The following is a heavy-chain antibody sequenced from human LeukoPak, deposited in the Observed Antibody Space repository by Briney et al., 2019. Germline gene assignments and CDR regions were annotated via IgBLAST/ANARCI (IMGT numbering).Heavy chain of an antibody. CDR2: ISSSGSTI. J-gene: IGHJ4*02. V-gene: IGHV3-48*03. Sequence: PGGSLRLSCAASGFTFSSYEMNWVRQAPGKGLEWVSYISSSGSTIYYADSVKGRFTISRDNAKNSPYLQMNSLRAEDTAVYYCARDRDRGVPFDYWGQGTLVTVSS. CDR3: ARDRDRGVPFDY. CDR1: GFTFSSYE. D-gene: IGHD3-10*01.